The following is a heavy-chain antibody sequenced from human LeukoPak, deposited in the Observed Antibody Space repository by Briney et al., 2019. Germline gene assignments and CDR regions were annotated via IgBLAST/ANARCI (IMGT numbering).Heavy chain of an antibody. J-gene: IGHJ6*03. CDR3: ARGVVPAAMPSSYYYMDV. V-gene: IGHV3-21*01. D-gene: IGHD2-2*01. CDR1: GFTFSSYS. Sequence: GGSLRLSCAASGFTFSSYSMNWVRQAPGKGLEWFSSISSSSSYIYYTDSVKGPFTISRDNAKNSVYLQMNSLRAEDTAVYYCARGVVPAAMPSSYYYMDVWGKGTTVTISS. CDR2: ISSSSSYI.